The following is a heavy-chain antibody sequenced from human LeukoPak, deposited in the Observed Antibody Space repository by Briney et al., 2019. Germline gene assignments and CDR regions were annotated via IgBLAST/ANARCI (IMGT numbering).Heavy chain of an antibody. CDR1: GGSLRNYY. Sequence: SETPSLTCAVYGGSLRNYYWSWIRQPPGKGLEWIGEINHSGSTNFNPSLKSRVTISVDMSKNQFSLQLSSVTAADTAVYYCARGPASGSNFAWFDPWGQGTLVTVSS. CDR2: INHSGST. V-gene: IGHV4-34*01. D-gene: IGHD3-10*01. CDR3: ARGPASGSNFAWFDP. J-gene: IGHJ5*02.